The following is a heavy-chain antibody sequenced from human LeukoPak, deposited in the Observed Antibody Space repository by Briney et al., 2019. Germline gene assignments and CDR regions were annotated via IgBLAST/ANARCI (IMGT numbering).Heavy chain of an antibody. CDR2: INHSGST. J-gene: IGHJ4*02. V-gene: IGHV4-34*01. Sequence: SETLSLTCAVYGGSFSGYYWSWIRQPPGKGLEWIGEINHSGSTNYNPSLKSRVTISVDTSKNQFSPKLSSVTAADTAVYYCARGEATGYFDYWGQGTLVTVSS. CDR3: ARGEATGYFDY. CDR1: GGSFSGYY. D-gene: IGHD5-12*01.